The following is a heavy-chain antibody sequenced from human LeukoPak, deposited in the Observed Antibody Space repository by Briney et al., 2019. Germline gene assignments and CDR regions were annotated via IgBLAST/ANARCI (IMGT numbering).Heavy chain of an antibody. CDR1: GLTFSSYA. D-gene: IGHD1-26*01. J-gene: IGHJ4*02. V-gene: IGHV3-23*01. Sequence: GGSLRLSCAASGLTFSSYAMSWVRQAPGKGLEWVSAISGSGGSTYYADSVKGRFTISRDNSKNTLYLQMNSLRAEDTAVYYCAKDLSGSEYFLVDYWGQGTLVTVSS. CDR3: AKDLSGSEYFLVDY. CDR2: ISGSGGST.